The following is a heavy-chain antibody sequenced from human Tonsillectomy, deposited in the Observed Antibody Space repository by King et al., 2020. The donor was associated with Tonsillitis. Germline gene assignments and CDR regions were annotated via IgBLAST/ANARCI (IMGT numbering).Heavy chain of an antibody. CDR3: ARGFGNYDSSGSDFDY. J-gene: IGHJ4*02. CDR2: VNPSGGST. CDR1: GYTFTSYY. Sequence: QLVQSGAEVKKPGASVKVSCKASGYTFTSYYMHWVRQAPGQGLEWMGIVNPSGGSTTYAQKFQGRVTMTRDTSTSTVFMELSSLRSEDTAVYYCARGFGNYDSSGSDFDYWGQGTLVTVSS. D-gene: IGHD3-22*01. V-gene: IGHV1-46*03.